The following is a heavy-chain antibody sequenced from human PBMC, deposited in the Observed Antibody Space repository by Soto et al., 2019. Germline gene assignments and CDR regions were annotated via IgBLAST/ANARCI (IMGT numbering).Heavy chain of an antibody. Sequence: SETLSLTCAVSGGSICSGGYSWSWIRQPPGKGLEWIGYIYHSGSTYYNPSLKSRVTISVDRSKNQFPLKLSSVTAADTAVYYCARARANWGLSGMDVWGQGTTVTVSS. CDR1: GGSICSGGYS. CDR3: ARARANWGLSGMDV. J-gene: IGHJ6*02. D-gene: IGHD7-27*01. CDR2: IYHSGST. V-gene: IGHV4-30-2*01.